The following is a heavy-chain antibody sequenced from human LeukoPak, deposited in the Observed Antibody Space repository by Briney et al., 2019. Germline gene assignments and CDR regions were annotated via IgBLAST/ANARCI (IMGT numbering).Heavy chain of an antibody. CDR1: GFTFSSYG. Sequence: PGRSLRLSCAASGFTFSSYGMHWVRQAPGKGLEWVAVISYDGSNKYYADSVKGRFTISRDNSKNTLYLQMNSLRAEDTAVYYCAKDLYDILTVAGGFADYWGQGTLVTVSS. J-gene: IGHJ4*02. D-gene: IGHD3-9*01. V-gene: IGHV3-30*18. CDR3: AKDLYDILTVAGGFADY. CDR2: ISYDGSNK.